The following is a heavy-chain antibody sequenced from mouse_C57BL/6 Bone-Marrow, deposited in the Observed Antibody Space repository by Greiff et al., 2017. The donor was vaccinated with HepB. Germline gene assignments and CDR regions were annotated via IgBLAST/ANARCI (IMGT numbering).Heavy chain of an antibody. CDR3: ARWLRDY. D-gene: IGHD2-2*01. J-gene: IGHJ2*01. CDR2: IDPSDSDT. CDR1: GYTFTSYW. Sequence: QVQLQQPGAELVRPGSSVKLSCKASGYTFTSYWMHWVKQRPIQGLEWIGNIDPSDSDTHYNQKFKDKATMTVDTASSTAYMQLSSLTSEDSAVYYCARWLRDYWGQGTTLTVSS. V-gene: IGHV1-52*01.